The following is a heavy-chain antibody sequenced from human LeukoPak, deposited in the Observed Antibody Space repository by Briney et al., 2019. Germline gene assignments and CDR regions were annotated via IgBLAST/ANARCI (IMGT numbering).Heavy chain of an antibody. V-gene: IGHV4-39*01. D-gene: IGHD6-19*01. J-gene: IGHJ4*02. Sequence: SETLSLTCTVSGGSISSSSYYWGWIRQPPGKGLEWIGSIYYSGSTYYNPSLKSRVTISVDTSKNQFSLKLSSVTAADTAVYYCARHAPSSGLTKYYFDYWGQGTLVTVSS. CDR2: IYYSGST. CDR1: GGSISSSSYY. CDR3: ARHAPSSGLTKYYFDY.